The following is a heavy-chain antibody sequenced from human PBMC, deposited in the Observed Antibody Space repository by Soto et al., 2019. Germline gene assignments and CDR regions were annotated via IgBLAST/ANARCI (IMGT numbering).Heavy chain of an antibody. CDR2: ISAYNGNT. CDR1: GYTCTSYG. J-gene: IGHJ6*02. CDR3: ARASGYSYGYYYYGMDV. V-gene: IGHV1-18*04. Sequence: GASVKVSCKASGYTCTSYGISCVLQSPLQWLEWMGWISAYNGNTNYAQKLQGRVTMTTDTSTSTAYMELRSLRSDDTAVYYCARASGYSYGYYYYGMDVWGQGTTVTVSS. D-gene: IGHD5-18*01.